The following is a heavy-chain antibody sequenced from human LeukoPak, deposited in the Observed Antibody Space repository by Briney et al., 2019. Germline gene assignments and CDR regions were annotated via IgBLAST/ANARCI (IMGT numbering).Heavy chain of an antibody. CDR1: GLTVSSNF. D-gene: IGHD4-11*01. CDR2: IYGGGST. J-gene: IGHJ4*02. CDR3: AKDRGDYRLFDY. Sequence: GGSLRLSRAATGLTVSSNFMSWVRQAPGKGLEWVSVIYGGGSTYYADSVKGRFTISRDTPKNTLYLQMSSLRAEDTAVYYCAKDRGDYRLFDYWGQGTLVTVSS. V-gene: IGHV3-53*01.